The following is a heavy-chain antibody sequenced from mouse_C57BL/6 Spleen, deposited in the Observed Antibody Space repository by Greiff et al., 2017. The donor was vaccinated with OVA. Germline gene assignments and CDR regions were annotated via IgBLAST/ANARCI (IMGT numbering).Heavy chain of an antibody. J-gene: IGHJ4*01. V-gene: IGHV1-53*01. Sequence: QVHVKQPGTELVKPGASVKLSCKASGYTFTSYWMHWVKQRPGHGLEWIGNINPSNGGTNYNEKFKSKATLTVDKSSSTAYMQLSSLTSEDSAVYYCARDYYGSSYDYAMDYWGQGTSVTVSS. D-gene: IGHD1-1*01. CDR2: INPSNGGT. CDR3: ARDYYGSSYDYAMDY. CDR1: GYTFTSYW.